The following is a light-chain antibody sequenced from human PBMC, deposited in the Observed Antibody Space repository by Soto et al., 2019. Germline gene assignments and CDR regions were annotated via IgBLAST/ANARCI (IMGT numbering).Light chain of an antibody. Sequence: DIQMTQSPSSLSASIGDRVTISCRASQTISSYLNWYQQKPGKVPDLLIYAASNLQSGVPSRFSASGSGTDFTLIISSLQPDDFAAYYCQQTYIMPTTFGQGTRLEIK. V-gene: IGKV1-39*01. CDR2: AAS. J-gene: IGKJ5*01. CDR1: QTISSY. CDR3: QQTYIMPTT.